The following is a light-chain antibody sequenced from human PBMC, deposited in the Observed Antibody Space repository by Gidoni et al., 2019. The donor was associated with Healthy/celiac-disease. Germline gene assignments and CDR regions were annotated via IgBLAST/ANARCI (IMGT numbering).Light chain of an antibody. J-gene: IGKJ3*01. CDR3: QQYYSYPPT. CDR2: AVS. CDR1: QGISSY. V-gene: IGKV1-8*01. Sequence: AIRMTQSPSSFSASTGDRVTITCRASQGISSYLALYQQKPGKAPNLLLYAVSTLQSGVPSMFSRSGSVTDFTLTIRCLQSEDFATYYCQQYYSYPPTFGPGTKVDIK.